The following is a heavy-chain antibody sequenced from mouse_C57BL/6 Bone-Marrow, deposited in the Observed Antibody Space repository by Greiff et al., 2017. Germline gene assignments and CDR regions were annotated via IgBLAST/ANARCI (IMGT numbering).Heavy chain of an antibody. CDR3: ARYDYYSNE. J-gene: IGHJ2*01. D-gene: IGHD2-5*01. CDR1: GYTFTSYW. V-gene: IGHV1-61*01. CDR2: IYPSDSET. Sequence: VQLQQPGAELVRPGSSVTLSCKASGYTFTSYWMDWVKQRPGQGLEWIGNIYPSDSETPYKQKFKDKATLTVDKSSSTAYMQLSSLTSEDSAVDYCARYDYYSNEWGQGTTLTLSS.